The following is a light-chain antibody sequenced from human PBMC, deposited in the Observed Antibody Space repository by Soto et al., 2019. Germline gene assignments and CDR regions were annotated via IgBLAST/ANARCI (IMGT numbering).Light chain of an antibody. CDR2: GAS. Sequence: ILLTQSPGPLSLSPGERATLSCRSSKSVSSSDLAWYQQKPGQAPRLLIYGASSRATGIPDRFSGSGSGTDFTLDISRLQPDDFAVYYCKQYGSSPPVTFGQGTRLEI. CDR3: KQYGSSPPVT. CDR1: KSVSSSD. J-gene: IGKJ5*01. V-gene: IGKV3-20*01.